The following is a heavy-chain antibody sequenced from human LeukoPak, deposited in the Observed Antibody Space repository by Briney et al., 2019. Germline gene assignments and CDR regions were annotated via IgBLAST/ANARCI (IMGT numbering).Heavy chain of an antibody. CDR3: ARGLNNRKSGRRFDVFEI. D-gene: IGHD1-14*01. J-gene: IGHJ3*02. CDR2: VYYSGST. CDR1: GASISTYY. Sequence: SETLSLTCTVSGASISTYYWSWIRQPPGKGLEWIGYVYYSGSTNYNPSLKSRVTISADTSKNQFSLRLSSVTAADTAVYYCARGLNNRKSGRRFDVFEIWGQGTMVTVSS. V-gene: IGHV4-59*01.